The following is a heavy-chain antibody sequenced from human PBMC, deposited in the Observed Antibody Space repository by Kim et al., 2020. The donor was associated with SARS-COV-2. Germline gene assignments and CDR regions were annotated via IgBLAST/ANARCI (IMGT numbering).Heavy chain of an antibody. Sequence: NYAQKFQGWVTMTRDTSISTAYMERSRLRSDDTAVYYCARDGDSGYDFDYWGQGTLVTVSS. V-gene: IGHV1-2*04. D-gene: IGHD5-12*01. J-gene: IGHJ4*02. CDR3: ARDGDSGYDFDY.